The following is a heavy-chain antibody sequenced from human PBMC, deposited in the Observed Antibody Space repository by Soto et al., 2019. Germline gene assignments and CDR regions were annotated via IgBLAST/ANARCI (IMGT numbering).Heavy chain of an antibody. CDR1: GGSISSGVYY. CDR2: IYYSGST. D-gene: IGHD5-12*01. V-gene: IGHV4-31*03. CDR3: ARGGGYDRGDLDY. J-gene: IGHJ4*02. Sequence: SETLSLTCTVSGGSISSGVYYWSWIRQHPGKGLEWIGYIYYSGSTYYNPSLKSRVTISVDTSKNRFSLKLSSVTAADTAVYYCARGGGYDRGDLDYWGQGTLVTVSS.